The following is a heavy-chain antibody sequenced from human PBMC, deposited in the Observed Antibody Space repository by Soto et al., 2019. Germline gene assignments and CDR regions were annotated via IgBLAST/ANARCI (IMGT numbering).Heavy chain of an antibody. CDR1: GFTFSSYA. D-gene: IGHD2-21*02. CDR3: AKDRPRGVIVVVTGYFDY. Sequence: GGSLRLSCAASGFTFSSYAMSWVRQAPGKGLEWVSAISGSGGSTYYADSVKGRFTISRDNSKNTLYLQMNSLRAEDTAVYYCAKDRPRGVIVVVTGYFDYWGQGTLVTVSS. CDR2: ISGSGGST. V-gene: IGHV3-23*01. J-gene: IGHJ4*02.